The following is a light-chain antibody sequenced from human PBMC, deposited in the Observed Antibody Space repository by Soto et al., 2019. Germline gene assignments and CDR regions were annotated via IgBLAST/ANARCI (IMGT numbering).Light chain of an antibody. Sequence: EIVLTQSPATLSLSPGEGATLSCRASQSVSTYLAWYRQKPGQAPRLLISEASNRATGIPARFSGSGSGTAFTLTISNLDPEDFAVYYCQQRSNWPLSFGGGTKVEIK. V-gene: IGKV3-11*01. CDR3: QQRSNWPLS. CDR1: QSVSTY. CDR2: EAS. J-gene: IGKJ4*01.